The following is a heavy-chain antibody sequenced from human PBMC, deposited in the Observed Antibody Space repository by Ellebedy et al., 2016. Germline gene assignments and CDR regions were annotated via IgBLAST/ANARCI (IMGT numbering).Heavy chain of an antibody. Sequence: GGSLRLSCVASGFTFVDYPMAWIRQTPERGLEWVSYISSAGTSTYYADSVRGRFTISRDNTKKTLDLQMNDLRPEDTALYYCARGRIVARVFDPWGQGTRVTVSS. CDR1: GFTFVDYP. J-gene: IGHJ5*02. CDR2: ISSAGTST. CDR3: ARGRIVARVFDP. D-gene: IGHD5-12*01. V-gene: IGHV3-11*01.